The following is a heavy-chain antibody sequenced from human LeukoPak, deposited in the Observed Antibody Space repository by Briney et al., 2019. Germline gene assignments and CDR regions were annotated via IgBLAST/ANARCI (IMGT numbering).Heavy chain of an antibody. J-gene: IGHJ6*02. CDR3: ASEINTSYYYYGMDV. CDR1: GGTFSSYA. CDR2: IIPILGIA. D-gene: IGHD2-2*02. Sequence: SVKVSCKASGGTFSSYAISWVRQAPGQGLEWMGRIIPILGIANYAQKFQGRVTITADKSTSTAYMELSSLRSEDTAVYYYASEINTSYYYYGMDVWGQGTTVTVSS. V-gene: IGHV1-69*04.